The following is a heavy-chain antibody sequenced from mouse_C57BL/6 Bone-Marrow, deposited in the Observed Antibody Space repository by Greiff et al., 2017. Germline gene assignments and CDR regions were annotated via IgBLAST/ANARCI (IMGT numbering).Heavy chain of an antibody. CDR2: ISDGGSYT. D-gene: IGHD2-10*02. Sequence: EVQGVESGGGLVKPGGSLKLSCAASGFTFSSYAMSWVRQTPEKRLEWVATISDGGSYTYYPDNVKGRFTISRDNAKNNLYLQMSHLKSEDTAMYYCAREEYEGYFEYRGAGTTLTVSS. CDR1: GFTFSSYA. J-gene: IGHJ2*01. V-gene: IGHV5-4*01. CDR3: AREEYEGYFEY.